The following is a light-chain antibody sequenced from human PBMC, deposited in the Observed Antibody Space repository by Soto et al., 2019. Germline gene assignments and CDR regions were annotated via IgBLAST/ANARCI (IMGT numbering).Light chain of an antibody. V-gene: IGLV1-40*01. CDR2: RNS. Sequence: QSVLTQPPSVSGAPGQRVTISCTGSGSNLGAGYDVHWYQHLTETAPKLLMYRNSNRPSGVPDRFSGSKSGTSASLYITGLQAEDEADFYCQSYDSSLSAWVFGGGTKVTVL. J-gene: IGLJ3*02. CDR1: GSNLGAGYD. CDR3: QSYDSSLSAWV.